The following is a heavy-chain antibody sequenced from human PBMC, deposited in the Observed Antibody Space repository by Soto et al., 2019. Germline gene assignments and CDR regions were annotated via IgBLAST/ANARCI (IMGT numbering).Heavy chain of an antibody. CDR2: IIPILGTA. CDR3: ARDLKQQLVNNRYYYYGMDV. CDR1: GGTFSSYA. V-gene: IGHV1-69*13. J-gene: IGHJ6*02. Sequence: SVKVSCKASGGTFSSYAISWVRQAPGQGLEWMGGIIPILGTANYAQKFQGRVTITADESTSTAYMELSSLRSEDTAVYYCARDLKQQLVNNRYYYYGMDVWGQGTTVTVS. D-gene: IGHD6-13*01.